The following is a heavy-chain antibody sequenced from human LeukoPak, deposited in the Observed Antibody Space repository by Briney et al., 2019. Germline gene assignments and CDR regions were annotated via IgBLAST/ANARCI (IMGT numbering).Heavy chain of an antibody. CDR2: TYYRSKWYY. CDR3: ALRGYSSSWTALDY. J-gene: IGHJ4*02. CDR1: GDSVSSNSAA. Sequence: SQTLSLTCAISGDSVSSNSAACKWIRQSPSRGLEWLGRTYYRSKWYYDYAVSVKSRITINPDTSKNQFSLQLDSVTPEDTAVYYCALRGYSSSWTALDYWGQGTLVTVSS. D-gene: IGHD6-13*01. V-gene: IGHV6-1*01.